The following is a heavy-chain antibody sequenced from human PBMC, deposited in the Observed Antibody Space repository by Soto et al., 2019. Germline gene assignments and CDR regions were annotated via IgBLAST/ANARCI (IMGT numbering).Heavy chain of an antibody. CDR1: GGSISSGEYY. CDR2: IYYSGGT. J-gene: IGHJ5*02. CDR3: ARDWTAGQRYDILTGYQVGWFDP. D-gene: IGHD3-9*01. V-gene: IGHV4-30-4*01. Sequence: SETLSLTCNVSGGSISSGEYYWSWIRQPPEKGLEWIGYIYYSGGTYYNPSLKRRVTISVDTSKNQFSLKLSSVSAADTAVYYCARDWTAGQRYDILTGYQVGWFDPWGQGTLVTVSS.